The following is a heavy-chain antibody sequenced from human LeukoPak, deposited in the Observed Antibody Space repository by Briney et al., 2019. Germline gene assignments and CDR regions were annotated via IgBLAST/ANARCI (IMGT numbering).Heavy chain of an antibody. CDR2: SYYSGST. D-gene: IGHD3-9*01. CDR1: GGSITSGRFY. CDR3: ARATYDLLTGYYLDY. V-gene: IGHV4-31*03. J-gene: IGHJ4*02. Sequence: SQTLSLTCTVSGGSITSGRFYWSWIRQFPGKGLEWIGYSYYSGSTHYKPSLKSRVTISLDKSKNQFSLNVTSATAADTAVYYCARATYDLLTGYYLDYWGQGALAIVSS.